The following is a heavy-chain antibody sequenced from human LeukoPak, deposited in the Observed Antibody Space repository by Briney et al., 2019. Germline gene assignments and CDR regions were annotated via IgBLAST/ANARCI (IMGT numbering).Heavy chain of an antibody. CDR3: ARDQEPEPTSLYGMDV. V-gene: IGHV1-8*01. CDR2: MNPKTGNT. CDR1: GYTFTNFD. D-gene: IGHD1-14*01. J-gene: IGHJ6*02. Sequence: ASVKVSCKASGYTFTNFDINWVRLATGQGLEWMGWMNPKTGNTGYAQKFQGRVTITADESTSTAYMELSSLRSEDTAVYYCARDQEPEPTSLYGMDVWGQGTTVTVSS.